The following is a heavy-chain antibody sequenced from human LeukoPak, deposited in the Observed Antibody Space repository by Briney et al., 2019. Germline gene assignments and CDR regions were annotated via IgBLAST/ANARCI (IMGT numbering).Heavy chain of an antibody. CDR1: GFTFSNYA. J-gene: IGHJ5*02. CDR2: ISSTGGST. Sequence: GGSLRLSCSASGFTFSNYAMHWVRQAPGKGLEFVSGISSTGGSTNYPDSVKDRFSISRDNSKITLYLQMTSLRADDTAVYYCVKDQHCSTISCATRTGFDPWGQGTSVTVSS. D-gene: IGHD2-2*01. CDR3: VKDQHCSTISCATRTGFDP. V-gene: IGHV3-64D*06.